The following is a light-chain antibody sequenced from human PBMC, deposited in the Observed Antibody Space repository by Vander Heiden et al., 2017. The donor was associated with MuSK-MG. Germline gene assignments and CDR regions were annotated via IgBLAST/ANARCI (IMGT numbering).Light chain of an antibody. Sequence: EIVVTQSPATLSVSPGERATLSCRASQSVSRNLAWYQQQPGQAPRLLIFGASTRATAIPARFSGSGSGTEFTLSISSLQSADSAVYYCQQDNNWPQNFGGGNKLEIK. CDR2: GAS. CDR3: QQDNNWPQN. J-gene: IGKJ4*01. CDR1: QSVSRN. V-gene: IGKV3-15*01.